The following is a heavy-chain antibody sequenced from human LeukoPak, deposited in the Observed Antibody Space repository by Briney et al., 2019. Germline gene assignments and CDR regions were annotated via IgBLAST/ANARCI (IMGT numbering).Heavy chain of an antibody. J-gene: IGHJ1*01. V-gene: IGHV1-46*01. CDR3: ARMHHDSSGYYYAYFQH. CDR1: GYTFTSYY. D-gene: IGHD3-22*01. CDR2: INPSGGST. Sequence: EASVKVSCKASGYTFTSYYKHWVRQAPGQGLEWMGIINPSGGSTSYAQKFQGRVTMTRDTSTSTVYMELSSLRSEDTAVYYCARMHHDSSGYYYAYFQHWGQGTLVTVSS.